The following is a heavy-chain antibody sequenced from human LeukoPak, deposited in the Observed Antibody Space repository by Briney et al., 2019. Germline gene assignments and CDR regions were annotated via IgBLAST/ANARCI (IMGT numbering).Heavy chain of an antibody. CDR3: AREEAVYDILTGFYGMDV. D-gene: IGHD3-9*01. Sequence: GGSLRLSCAASGFTLSSYWMSWVRQAPGKGLKWVANIKQDGSEKYYVDSVKGRFTISRDNAKNSLYMQMNSLRAEDTAVYYCAREEAVYDILTGFYGMDVWGQGTTVTVSS. CDR2: IKQDGSEK. J-gene: IGHJ6*02. CDR1: GFTLSSYW. V-gene: IGHV3-7*01.